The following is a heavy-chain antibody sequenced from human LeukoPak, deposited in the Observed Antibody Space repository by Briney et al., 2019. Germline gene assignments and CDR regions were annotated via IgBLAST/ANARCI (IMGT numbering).Heavy chain of an antibody. CDR1: GGSFSGYY. CDR3: ARVKQQLDVDY. CDR2: INHSGST. J-gene: IGHJ4*02. V-gene: IGHV4-34*01. Sequence: PSETLSLTCVVYGGSFSGYYWSWIRQPPGKGLEWIGGINHSGSTNYNPSLKSRVTISVDTSKNQFSLKLSSVTAADTAVYYCARVKQQLDVDYWGQGTLVTVSS. D-gene: IGHD6-13*01.